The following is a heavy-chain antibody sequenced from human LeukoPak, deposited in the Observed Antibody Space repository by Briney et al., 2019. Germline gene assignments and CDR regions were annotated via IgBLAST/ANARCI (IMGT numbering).Heavy chain of an antibody. CDR3: ARQQLVRPNWFDP. CDR1: GYTFTGYY. CDR2: ISAYNGNT. J-gene: IGHJ5*02. D-gene: IGHD6-13*01. Sequence: ASVKVSCKASGYTFTGYYMHWVRQAPGQGLEWMGWISAYNGNTNYAQKLQGRVTMTTDTSTSTAYMELRSLRSDDTAVYYCARQQLVRPNWFDPWGQGTLVTVSS. V-gene: IGHV1-18*04.